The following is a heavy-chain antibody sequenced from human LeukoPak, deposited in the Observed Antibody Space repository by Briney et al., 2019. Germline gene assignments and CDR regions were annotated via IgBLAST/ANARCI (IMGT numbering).Heavy chain of an antibody. Sequence: SVKVSCKASGGTFSSYAISWVRQAPGQGLEWMGGIIPIFGTANYAQKFQGRVTITADESTSTAYMELSSLRSEDTAVYYCARDLWGMARGVANWGQGTLVTVSS. CDR2: IIPIFGTA. D-gene: IGHD3-10*01. J-gene: IGHJ4*02. V-gene: IGHV1-69*13. CDR3: ARDLWGMARGVAN. CDR1: GGTFSSYA.